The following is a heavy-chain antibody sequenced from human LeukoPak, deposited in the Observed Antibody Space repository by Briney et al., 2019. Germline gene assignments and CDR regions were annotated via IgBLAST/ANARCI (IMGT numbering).Heavy chain of an antibody. CDR2: IHPSESKL. V-gene: IGHV5-51*01. CDR3: ARSYGAYLPHYFDL. CDR1: GYTTTNDW. D-gene: IGHD4/OR15-4a*01. Sequence: GESLKISCTTSGYTTTNDWVSWVRQMPEEGVGWIGIIHPSESKLRDKQSFRGDVIISANKTISTAYLQWSSMRAPAVAIYYRARSYGAYLPHYFDLWGRGTLVGVSS. J-gene: IGHJ4*02.